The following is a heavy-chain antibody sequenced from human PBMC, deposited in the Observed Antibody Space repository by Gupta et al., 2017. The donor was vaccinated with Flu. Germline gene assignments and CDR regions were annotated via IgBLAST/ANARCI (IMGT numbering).Heavy chain of an antibody. J-gene: IGHJ4*02. D-gene: IGHD6-19*01. CDR2: IYWNDDK. CDR1: GFSLSTSGVG. V-gene: IGHV2-5*01. Sequence: QITLKESGPTLVKPTQTLTLTCTFSGFSLSTSGVGVGWIRQPPGKALEWLALIYWNDDKRYSPSLKSRLTITKDTSKNQVVLTMTNMDPVDTATYYCAHIDLGMAVAGPYYFDYWGQGTLVTVSS. CDR3: AHIDLGMAVAGPYYFDY.